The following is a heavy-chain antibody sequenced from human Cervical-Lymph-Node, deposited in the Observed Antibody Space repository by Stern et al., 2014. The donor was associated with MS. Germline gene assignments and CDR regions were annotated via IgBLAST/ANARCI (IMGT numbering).Heavy chain of an antibody. D-gene: IGHD3-3*01. J-gene: IGHJ5*02. CDR2: INSNSGAP. CDR1: GYTFTKYL. Sequence: QVQLVQSGSELKKPGASVTVSCKASGYTFTKYLIHWVRQAPGQGLEWVGWINSNSGAPMYARDVAGRFVFSLDTSVTTAYLQISRLKTEDTAVYYCARDMSDFWSDYGHNWFDPWGQGTLVTVSS. V-gene: IGHV7-4-1*02. CDR3: ARDMSDFWSDYGHNWFDP.